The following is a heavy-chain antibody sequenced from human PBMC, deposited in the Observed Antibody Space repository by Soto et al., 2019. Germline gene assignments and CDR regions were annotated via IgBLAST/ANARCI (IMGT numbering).Heavy chain of an antibody. J-gene: IGHJ6*02. V-gene: IGHV4-4*02. D-gene: IGHD3-10*01. CDR3: ARLPDYGSGNSGMDV. CDR1: GGSISSSNW. CDR2: IYHSGST. Sequence: PSETLSLTCAVSGGSISSSNWWSWVRQPPGKGLEWIGEIYHSGSTNYNPSLKSRVTMSVDTSNNQFSPKLTFVTAADTAVYYCARLPDYGSGNSGMDVLVQGTSVT.